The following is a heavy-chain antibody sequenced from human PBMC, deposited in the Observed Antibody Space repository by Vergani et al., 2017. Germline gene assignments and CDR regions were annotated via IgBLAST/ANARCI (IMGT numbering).Heavy chain of an antibody. Sequence: VQLVESGGGLVQPGRSLRLSCTASGFTFGDYAMSWVRQAPGKGLEWIGEIYHSGSTNYNPSLKSRVTISVDKSKNQFSLKLSSVTAADTAVYYCARDLVAAAGTPNYWGQGTLVTVSS. J-gene: IGHJ4*02. CDR3: ARDLVAAAGTPNY. CDR1: GFTFGDYA. D-gene: IGHD6-13*01. V-gene: IGHV4-4*02. CDR2: IYHSGST.